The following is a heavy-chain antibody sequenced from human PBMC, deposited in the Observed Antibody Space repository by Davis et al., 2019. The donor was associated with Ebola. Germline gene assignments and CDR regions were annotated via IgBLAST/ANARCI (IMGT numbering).Heavy chain of an antibody. D-gene: IGHD4-17*01. CDR2: IIPIFGTA. CDR3: ASAGMTTYTLGLKYYYYYGMDV. Sequence: SVQISCKASGGTFSSYAISWVRQAPGQGLEWMGGIIPIFGTANYAQKFQARVTITADKSTSTAYMELSSLRSDDTAVYYCASAGMTTYTLGLKYYYYYGMDVWGQGTTVTVSS. J-gene: IGHJ6*02. V-gene: IGHV1-69*06. CDR1: GGTFSSYA.